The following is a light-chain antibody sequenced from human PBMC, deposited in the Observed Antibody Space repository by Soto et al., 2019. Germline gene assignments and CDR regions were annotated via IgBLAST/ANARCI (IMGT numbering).Light chain of an antibody. V-gene: IGKV3-20*01. CDR1: QTVISSS. CDR2: DAS. J-gene: IGKJ1*01. CDR3: EQYGSSPRT. Sequence: EIVLTQSPGTLSLSPGERATLSCRASQTVISSSLAWFQQKPGQAPRLLIYDASSRPTGIPHRFSGSGSGTDFTLTISRLEPEDFAVYYCEQYGSSPRTFGQGTKVDIK.